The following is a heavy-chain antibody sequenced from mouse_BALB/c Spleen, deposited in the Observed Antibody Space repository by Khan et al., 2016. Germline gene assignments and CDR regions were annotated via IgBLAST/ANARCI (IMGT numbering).Heavy chain of an antibody. CDR1: GDSITSGY. V-gene: IGHV3-8*02. CDR2: ISYSGST. Sequence: EVQLQESGPSLVKPSQTLSLTCSVTGDSITSGYWNWIRKFPGNKLEYMGYISYSGSTYYNPSLKSRISITRDTSKNQYYLQLNSVTTEDTATSYCARWDGNYGYYAMDYWGQGTSVTVSS. J-gene: IGHJ4*01. D-gene: IGHD2-1*01. CDR3: ARWDGNYGYYAMDY.